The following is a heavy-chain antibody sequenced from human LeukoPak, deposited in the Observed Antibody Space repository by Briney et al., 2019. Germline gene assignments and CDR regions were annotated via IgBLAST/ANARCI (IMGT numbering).Heavy chain of an antibody. V-gene: IGHV1-2*02. CDR1: GYTFTGYY. Sequence: ASVKDSCKASGYTFTGYYMHWVRQAPGQGREGMGWINPNTGGTNYAQNFQGRVTMTRDTSISTAYMELSRLKSDDTAVYYCARGPTVTTDYWGQGTLVTVSS. CDR3: ARGPTVTTDY. J-gene: IGHJ4*02. CDR2: INPNTGGT. D-gene: IGHD4-17*01.